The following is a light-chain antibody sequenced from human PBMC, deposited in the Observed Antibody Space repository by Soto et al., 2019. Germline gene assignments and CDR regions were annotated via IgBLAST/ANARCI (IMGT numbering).Light chain of an antibody. Sequence: QSVLTQPPSVSGSPGQSVTISCTGTSSDIGSYNGVSWYQQPPGTAPKLILYEGSTRPSGVPDRFSGSKSGNTASLTISGLHAEDEADYYCNSYTISGTYVFGTGTKLTVL. V-gene: IGLV2-18*02. J-gene: IGLJ1*01. CDR1: SSDIGSYNG. CDR3: NSYTISGTYV. CDR2: EGS.